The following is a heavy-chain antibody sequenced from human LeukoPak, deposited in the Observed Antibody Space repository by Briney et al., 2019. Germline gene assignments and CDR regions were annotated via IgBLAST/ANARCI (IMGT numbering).Heavy chain of an antibody. Sequence: GESLKISCKGSGYSFTNYWIGWVRQMPGKGLEWMGIIYPGDSDTRYSPSFQGQVTISADKSISTAYLQWSSLKASDTAMYYCARWLYSYGSYFDYWGQGTLVTVSS. CDR2: IYPGDSDT. V-gene: IGHV5-51*01. D-gene: IGHD5-18*01. CDR3: ARWLYSYGSYFDY. CDR1: GYSFTNYW. J-gene: IGHJ4*02.